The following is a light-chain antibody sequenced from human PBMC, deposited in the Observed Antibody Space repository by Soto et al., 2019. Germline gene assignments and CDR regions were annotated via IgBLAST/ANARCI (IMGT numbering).Light chain of an antibody. J-gene: IGKJ2*01. Sequence: EIVMSQSPATLSVSPGERATLSCRASQSIRNNLAWYQQKPGQAPRLLIYAASTRPAGVPARFSGTGSGTEFTPTITSLQSEDFAVYYCHQYDTYMYAFGQGTTLEI. CDR2: AAS. V-gene: IGKV3-15*01. CDR1: QSIRNN. CDR3: HQYDTYMYA.